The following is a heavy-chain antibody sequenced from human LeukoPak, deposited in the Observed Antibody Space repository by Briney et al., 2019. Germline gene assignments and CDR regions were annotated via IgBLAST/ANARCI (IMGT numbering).Heavy chain of an antibody. CDR1: GFTFGDYA. Sequence: GGSLRLSCTVSGFTFGDYAINWVRQAPGKGLEWVSSISSSSSYIYYADSVKGRFTISRDNAKNSLYLQMNSLRAEDTAVYYCARDLIAAAELYYYYGMDVWGQGTTVTVSS. CDR3: ARDLIAAAELYYYYGMDV. V-gene: IGHV3-21*01. J-gene: IGHJ6*02. D-gene: IGHD6-13*01. CDR2: ISSSSSYI.